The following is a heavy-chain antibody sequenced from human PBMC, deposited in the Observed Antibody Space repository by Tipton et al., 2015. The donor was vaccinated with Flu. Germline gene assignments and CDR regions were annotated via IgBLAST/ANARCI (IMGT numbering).Heavy chain of an antibody. D-gene: IGHD4-11*01. CDR3: ARRTFSNYVSEPKNWFDV. J-gene: IGHJ5*02. CDR2: ICPGSP. CDR1: GDAIRSDYL. Sequence: TLSLTCSVSGDAIRSDYLWGWIRQPPGRGLEWIGNICPGSPYYNPSLRSRVTMSIDRSNVQFSLRLTSVTAADTAVYFCARRTFSNYVSEPKNWFDVWGQGTLVTVSS. V-gene: IGHV4-38-2*01.